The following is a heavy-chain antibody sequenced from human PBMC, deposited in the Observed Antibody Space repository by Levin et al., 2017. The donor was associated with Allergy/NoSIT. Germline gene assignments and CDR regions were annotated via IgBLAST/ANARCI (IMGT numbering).Heavy chain of an antibody. CDR1: GFTFSNYN. D-gene: IGHD3-10*01. CDR2: ISSSSSYI. Sequence: GGSLRLSCAASGFTFSNYNMNWVRQAPGKGLEWVSSISSSSSYIFYADSVKGRFTVSRDNAKNTLSLQMNSLRAEDTAVYYCTKEGSGSYRALAWLDPWGQGTLVTVSS. J-gene: IGHJ5*02. CDR3: TKEGSGSYRALAWLDP. V-gene: IGHV3-21*01.